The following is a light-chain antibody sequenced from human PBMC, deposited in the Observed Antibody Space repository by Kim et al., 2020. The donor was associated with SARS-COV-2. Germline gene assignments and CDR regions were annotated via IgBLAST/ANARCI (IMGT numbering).Light chain of an antibody. CDR2: LNSDGSH. V-gene: IGLV4-69*01. CDR1: SGHSSYA. Sequence: QLVLTQSPSASASLGASVKLTCTLSSGHSSYAIAWHQQQPEKGPRYLMKLNSDGSHSKGDGIPDRFSGSSSGAERYLTISSLQSADEADYYCQTWGTGIRVVGGGTQLTVL. CDR3: QTWGTGIRV. J-gene: IGLJ3*02.